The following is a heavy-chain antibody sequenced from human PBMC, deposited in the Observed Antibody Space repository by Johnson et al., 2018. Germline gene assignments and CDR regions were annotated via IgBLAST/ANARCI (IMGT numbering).Heavy chain of an antibody. CDR2: INHSGST. CDR1: GGSFSGYY. V-gene: IGHV4-34*01. Sequence: QVQLQQWGAGLLKPSETLSLTCAVYGGSFSGYYWSWIRQPPGKGLEWIGEINHSGSTNYNPSLKSRVTISVDTSKNQFSLKLSSGTAADTAVYYCARAYGDYVDYYYYYYMDVWGKGTTVTVSS. J-gene: IGHJ6*03. D-gene: IGHD4-17*01. CDR3: ARAYGDYVDYYYYYYMDV.